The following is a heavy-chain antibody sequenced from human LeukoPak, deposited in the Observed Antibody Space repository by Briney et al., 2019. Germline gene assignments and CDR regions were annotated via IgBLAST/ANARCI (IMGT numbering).Heavy chain of an antibody. D-gene: IGHD4-17*01. CDR1: GFTSSSYW. J-gene: IGHJ4*02. Sequence: GGSLRLSCAASGFTSSSYWMHWVRQAPGKGLVWVSRINSDGSSTSYADSVKGRFTISRDNAKNTLSLQMNSLRAEDTAVYYCARVGDYYGDYVRFDYWGQGNLVTVSS. CDR3: ARVGDYYGDYVRFDY. CDR2: INSDGSST. V-gene: IGHV3-74*01.